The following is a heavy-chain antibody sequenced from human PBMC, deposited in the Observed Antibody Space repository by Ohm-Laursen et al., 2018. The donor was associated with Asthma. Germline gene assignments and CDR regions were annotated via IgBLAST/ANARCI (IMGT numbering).Heavy chain of an antibody. CDR1: GFTFSSYW. J-gene: IGHJ6*02. V-gene: IGHV3-48*01. CDR3: AREWGGMDV. CDR2: ISSDSVTI. Sequence: SLRLSCAASGFTFSSYWMSWVRQAPGKGLEWVSYISSDSVTIYYADSVKGRFTISRDNAKRSLYLQMTSLRAEDTAVYYCAREWGGMDVWGLGATVTVSS. D-gene: IGHD1-26*01.